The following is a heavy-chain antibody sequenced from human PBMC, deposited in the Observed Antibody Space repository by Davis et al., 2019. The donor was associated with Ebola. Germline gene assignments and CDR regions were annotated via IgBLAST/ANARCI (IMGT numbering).Heavy chain of an antibody. V-gene: IGHV6-1*01. Sequence: HSQTLSLTCAISGDSVSINSAGWNWIRQSPSRGLEWLGRTYFNSKYYSDYAVSMRGRITINADPSKNQFSLQLNSVTPEDTAVYYCARFPWGLRGLDYWGQGALVTVSS. CDR2: TYFNSKYYS. CDR1: GDSVSINSAG. J-gene: IGHJ4*02. D-gene: IGHD3-10*01. CDR3: ARFPWGLRGLDY.